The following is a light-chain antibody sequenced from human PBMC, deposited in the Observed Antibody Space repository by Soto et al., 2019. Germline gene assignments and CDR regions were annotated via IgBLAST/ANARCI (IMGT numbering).Light chain of an antibody. CDR1: SSDVGGYKY. CDR2: EVS. Sequence: QSVLTQPPSASRSPGQSVTISCTGTSSDVGGYKYVSWYQQHPGKAPKLMIYEVSKRPSGVPDRFSGSMSGNTASLAVSGLQAEDEADYYCSSYAGSNNLVFGGGTKVTVL. V-gene: IGLV2-8*02. CDR3: SSYAGSNNLV. J-gene: IGLJ3*02.